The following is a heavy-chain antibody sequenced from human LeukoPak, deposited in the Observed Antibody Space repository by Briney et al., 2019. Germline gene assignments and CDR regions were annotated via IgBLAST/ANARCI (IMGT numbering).Heavy chain of an antibody. J-gene: IGHJ4*02. D-gene: IGHD2/OR15-2a*01. Sequence: GGSLRLSCAASGFTVSSNYMSWVRQAPGKGLEWVSVIYSGGSTYYADSVKGRFTISRDNSKNTLCLQMNSLRAEDTAVYYCAREGGEYYGFDYWGQGTLVTVSS. V-gene: IGHV3-53*01. CDR2: IYSGGST. CDR3: AREGGEYYGFDY. CDR1: GFTVSSNY.